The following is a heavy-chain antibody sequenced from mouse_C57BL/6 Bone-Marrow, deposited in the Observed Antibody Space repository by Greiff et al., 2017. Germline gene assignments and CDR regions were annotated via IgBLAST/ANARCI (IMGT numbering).Heavy chain of an antibody. V-gene: IGHV5-4*01. Sequence: EVQRVESGGGLVKPGGSLKLSCAASGFTFSSYAMSWVRQTPEKRLEWVATISDGGSYTYYPDNVKGRFTISRDNAKNNLYLQMSHLKSEDTAMYYCARDENTFAYWGQGTLVTVSA. D-gene: IGHD5-1-1*01. CDR1: GFTFSSYA. CDR3: ARDENTFAY. CDR2: ISDGGSYT. J-gene: IGHJ3*01.